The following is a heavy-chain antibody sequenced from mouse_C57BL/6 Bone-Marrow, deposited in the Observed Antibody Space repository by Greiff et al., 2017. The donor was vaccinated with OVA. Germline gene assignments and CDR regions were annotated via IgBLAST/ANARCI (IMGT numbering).Heavy chain of an antibody. CDR1: GFTFSSYA. Sequence: DVHLVESGGGLVKPGGSLKLSCAASGFTFSSYAMSWVRQTPEKRLEWVATISDGGSYTYYPDNVKGRFTISRDNAKNNLYLQMSHLKSEDTAMYYCARDFLLLEYWGQGTLVTVSA. CDR3: ARDFLLLEY. J-gene: IGHJ3*01. CDR2: ISDGGSYT. V-gene: IGHV5-4*01.